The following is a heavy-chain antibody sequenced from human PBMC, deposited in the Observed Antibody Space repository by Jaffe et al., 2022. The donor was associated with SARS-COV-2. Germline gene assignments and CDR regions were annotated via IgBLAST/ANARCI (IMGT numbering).Heavy chain of an antibody. CDR3: ARGLYSSGWYRGMDV. Sequence: EVQLVESGGGLVQPGGSLRLSCAASGFTFSSYSMNWVRQAPGKGLEWVSYISSSSSTIYYADSVKGRFTISRDNAKNSLYLQMNSLRDEDTAVYYCARGLYSSGWYRGMDVWGQGTTVTVSS. V-gene: IGHV3-48*02. CDR2: ISSSSSTI. D-gene: IGHD6-19*01. CDR1: GFTFSSYS. J-gene: IGHJ6*02.